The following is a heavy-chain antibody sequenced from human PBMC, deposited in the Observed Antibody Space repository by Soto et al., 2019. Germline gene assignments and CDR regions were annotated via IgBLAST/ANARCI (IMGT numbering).Heavy chain of an antibody. CDR2: ISAYNGNT. CDR3: ARVNYDNGHAFDV. Sequence: QVQLVQSGAEVKKPGASVKVSCKASGYTFTSYGISWVRQAPGQGLEWMGWISAYNGNTIYAQKVQGRVSMTTDTSTSTAYMELRSQRSDDTAVYHCARVNYDNGHAFDVWGQGTMVTVSS. D-gene: IGHD3-22*01. CDR1: GYTFTSYG. V-gene: IGHV1-18*01. J-gene: IGHJ3*01.